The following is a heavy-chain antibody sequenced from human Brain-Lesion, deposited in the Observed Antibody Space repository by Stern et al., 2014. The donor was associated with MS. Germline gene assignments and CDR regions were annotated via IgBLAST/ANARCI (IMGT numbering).Heavy chain of an antibody. CDR1: GYIFTGYY. V-gene: IGHV1-2*02. J-gene: IGHJ6*02. CDR3: ARDQRGITIFGVVTDYYYLGMDV. CDR2: LNPNTGGT. D-gene: IGHD3-3*01. Sequence: VQLVESGAEVKKPGASVKVSCKTSGYIFTGYYIHWVRQAPGQGLEWMAWLNPNTGGTKDAQKFQGRVTMSRDTSSSTAYVELSSLTSDDTAVYYCARDQRGITIFGVVTDYYYLGMDVWGQGTTVTVSS.